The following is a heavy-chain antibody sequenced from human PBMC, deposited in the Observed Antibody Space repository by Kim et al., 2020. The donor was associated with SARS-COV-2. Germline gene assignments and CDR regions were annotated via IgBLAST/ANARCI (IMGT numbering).Heavy chain of an antibody. D-gene: IGHD3-10*01. CDR3: AKLGGRWFGELSSGVDV. J-gene: IGHJ6*02. V-gene: IGHV3-33*06. Sequence: GKGRFTISRDNSKSTLYLQMNSLRAEDTAVYYCAKLGGRWFGELSSGVDVWGQGTTVTVSS.